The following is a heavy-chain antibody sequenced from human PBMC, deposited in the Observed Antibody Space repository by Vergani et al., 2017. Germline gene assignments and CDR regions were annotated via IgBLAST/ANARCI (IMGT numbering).Heavy chain of an antibody. Sequence: QVQILQSGGGVVQPGGSLRLSCTRSGFTLNTYGIHWVRQAPGKGLEWVSFIRYDGSSEYYGDSVEGRFTISRDKYQNTVNLQMNSLRTEDTAVYFCANSVIGGNMTVAYFGRDVRGGGTTVTVSS. CDR3: ANSVIGGNMTVAYFGRDV. V-gene: IGHV3-30*02. D-gene: IGHD3-16*01. CDR1: GFTLNTYG. CDR2: IRYDGSSE. J-gene: IGHJ6*01.